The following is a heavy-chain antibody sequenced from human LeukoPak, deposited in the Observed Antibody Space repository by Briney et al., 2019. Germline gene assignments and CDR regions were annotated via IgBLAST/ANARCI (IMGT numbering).Heavy chain of an antibody. D-gene: IGHD6-13*01. CDR1: GGSISSSSYY. V-gene: IGHV4-39*01. CDR3: ASEYSSSWYVAY. Sequence: PSETLSLXCTVSGGSISSSSYYWGWIRQPPGKGLEWIGSIYYSGITYYNPSLKSRVTISVDTSKNQFSLKLSSVTAADTAVYYCASEYSSSWYVAYWGQGTLVTVSS. J-gene: IGHJ4*02. CDR2: IYYSGIT.